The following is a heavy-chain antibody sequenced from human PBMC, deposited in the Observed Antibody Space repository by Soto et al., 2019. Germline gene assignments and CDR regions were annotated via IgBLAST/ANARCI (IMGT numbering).Heavy chain of an antibody. CDR1: GGSISSGGYY. D-gene: IGHD3-9*01. CDR2: IYYSGST. J-gene: IGHJ3*02. Sequence: PSETLSLTFTVSGGSISSGGYYWNWIRQHPGKGLEWIGYIYYSGSTYYNPSLKSRVTISVDTSKNQFSLKLSSVTAADTAVYYCARALILTGYYIHDAFDIWGQGTMVTVSS. CDR3: ARALILTGYYIHDAFDI. V-gene: IGHV4-31*03.